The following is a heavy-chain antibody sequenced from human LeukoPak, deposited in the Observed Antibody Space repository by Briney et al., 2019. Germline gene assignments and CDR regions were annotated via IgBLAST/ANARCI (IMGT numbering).Heavy chain of an antibody. Sequence: GGSLRLSCAASGFTFSSYSMNWVRQAPGKGLEWVSYISSSSSTIYYADSVKGRFTISRDNAKNSLYLQMNSLRAEDTAVYYCARDSYTSHSRGWRSYSDYWGQGTLVTVSS. D-gene: IGHD6-19*01. V-gene: IGHV3-48*01. J-gene: IGHJ4*02. CDR3: ARDSYTSHSRGWRSYSDY. CDR2: ISSSSSTI. CDR1: GFTFSSYS.